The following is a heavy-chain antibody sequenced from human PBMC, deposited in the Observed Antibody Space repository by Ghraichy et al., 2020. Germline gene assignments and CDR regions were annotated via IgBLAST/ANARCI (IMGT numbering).Heavy chain of an antibody. J-gene: IGHJ6*02. V-gene: IGHV3-30-3*01. Sequence: GGSLRLSCAASGFTFSSYAMHWVRQAPGKGLEWVAVISYDGSNKYYADSVKGRFTISRDNSKNTLYLQMNSLRAEDTAVYYCAREGPSITMVRHESSYGMDVWGQGTTVTVSS. CDR1: GFTFSSYA. D-gene: IGHD3-10*01. CDR2: ISYDGSNK. CDR3: AREGPSITMVRHESSYGMDV.